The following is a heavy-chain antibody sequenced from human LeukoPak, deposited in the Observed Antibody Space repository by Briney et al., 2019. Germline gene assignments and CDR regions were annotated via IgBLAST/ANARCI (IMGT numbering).Heavy chain of an antibody. J-gene: IGHJ4*02. CDR2: IRSKANNYAT. CDR1: GFTFSGSA. CDR3: TTNGEEGYYYDY. V-gene: IGHV3-73*01. Sequence: GRSLRLSCAASGFTFSGSAMHWVRQASGKGLEWVGRIRSKANNYATAYAASVKGRFTISRDDSKNTAYLQMNSLKTEDTAVYYCTTNGEEGYYYDYWGQGTLVTVSS.